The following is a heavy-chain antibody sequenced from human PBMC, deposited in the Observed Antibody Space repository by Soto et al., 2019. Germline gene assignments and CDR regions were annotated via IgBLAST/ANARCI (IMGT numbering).Heavy chain of an antibody. CDR3: ARDPQQRLADSYYYGMEV. Sequence: EVQLVESGGGLVKPGASLRLSCAASGFTFSRYGMNWVRQAPGQGLELVSSISGLSSYIYYADSVKGRFTVSRDNAKNSLYVQMNSLRAEDTAVYYCARDPQQRLADSYYYGMEVWGQGTTVIVSS. D-gene: IGHD6-25*01. CDR2: ISGLSSYI. J-gene: IGHJ6*02. V-gene: IGHV3-21*02. CDR1: GFTFSRYG.